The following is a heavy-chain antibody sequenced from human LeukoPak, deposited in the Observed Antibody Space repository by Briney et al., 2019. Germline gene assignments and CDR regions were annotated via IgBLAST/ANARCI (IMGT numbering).Heavy chain of an antibody. Sequence: PGGSLRLSCAASGFTFSSYWMSWVRQAPGKGLEWVANIKQDGSEKYYVDSVKGRFTISRDNAKNSLYLQMNSLRAEDTAVYYCAKGPGYWYFDLWGRGTLVTVSS. V-gene: IGHV3-7*03. CDR1: GFTFSSYW. D-gene: IGHD3-10*01. J-gene: IGHJ2*01. CDR3: AKGPGYWYFDL. CDR2: IKQDGSEK.